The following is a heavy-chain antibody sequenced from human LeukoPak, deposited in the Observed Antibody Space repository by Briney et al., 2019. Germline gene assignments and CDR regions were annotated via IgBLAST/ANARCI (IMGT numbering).Heavy chain of an antibody. CDR2: VDPEDGET. J-gene: IGHJ6*03. Sequence: ASVKISCKVSGYTFTDYYMHWVQQAPGKGLEWMGLVDPEDGETIYAGKFQGRVTITADTSTDTAYMELSSQRSEDTAVYYCATRASGTKHYYCYYMDVWGKGTTVTVSS. CDR3: ATRASGTKHYYCYYMDV. D-gene: IGHD1-1*01. V-gene: IGHV1-69-2*01. CDR1: GYTFTDYY.